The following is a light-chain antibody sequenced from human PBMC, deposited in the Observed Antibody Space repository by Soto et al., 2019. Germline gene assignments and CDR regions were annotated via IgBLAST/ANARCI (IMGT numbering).Light chain of an antibody. Sequence: QSVLTQPPSASGTPGQRVTISCSGSSSNIGGNSVIWYQHLPGTAPKLLTHGNTNRPSGVSDRFSGSKSGTSASLAITGLRADDEAHYYCQSFDNTLNGVIFGGGTKLTVL. CDR2: GNT. CDR1: SSNIGGNS. CDR3: QSFDNTLNGVI. J-gene: IGLJ2*01. V-gene: IGLV1-44*01.